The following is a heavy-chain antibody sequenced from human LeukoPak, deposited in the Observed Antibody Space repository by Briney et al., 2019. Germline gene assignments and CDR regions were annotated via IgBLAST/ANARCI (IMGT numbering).Heavy chain of an antibody. CDR1: GYTFTGYY. V-gene: IGHV1-2*02. CDR2: INPNSGGT. J-gene: IGHJ5*02. D-gene: IGHD3-10*01. CDR3: ARDRPGDYYGSGSQSGWFDP. Sequence: ASVTVSCKASGYTFTGYYMHWVRQAPGQGLEWMGWINPNSGGTNYAQKFQGRVTMTRDTSISTAYMELSRLRSDDTAVYYCARDRPGDYYGSGSQSGWFDPWGQGTLVTVSS.